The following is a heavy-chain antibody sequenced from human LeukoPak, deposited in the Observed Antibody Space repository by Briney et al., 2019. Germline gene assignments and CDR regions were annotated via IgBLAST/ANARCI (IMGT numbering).Heavy chain of an antibody. V-gene: IGHV4-34*01. J-gene: IGHJ4*02. D-gene: IGHD5-18*01. CDR1: GGSFSGYY. CDR2: INHSGST. CDR3: ARRGIQLWLH. Sequence: SATLSLTCAVYGGSFSGYYWSWIRQPPGKGLEWIGEINHSGSTNYNPSLKSRVTISVDTSKNQFSLKLSSLTAADTAVYYCARRGIQLWLHWGQGALVTVSS.